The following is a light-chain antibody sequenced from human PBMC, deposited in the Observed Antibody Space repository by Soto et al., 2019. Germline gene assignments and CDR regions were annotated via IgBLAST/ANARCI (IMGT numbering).Light chain of an antibody. V-gene: IGKV3-11*01. CDR3: SAGSAFPPNR. CDR1: QSVSSY. Sequence: AGXRGTLSCRASQSVSSYLAWYQQKPGQAPRLLIYDASNRATGIPARFSGSGSGTDFPLTISGLLHAEVGIRYRSAGSAFPPNRFAEGTSLAIK. J-gene: IGKJ5*01. CDR2: DAS.